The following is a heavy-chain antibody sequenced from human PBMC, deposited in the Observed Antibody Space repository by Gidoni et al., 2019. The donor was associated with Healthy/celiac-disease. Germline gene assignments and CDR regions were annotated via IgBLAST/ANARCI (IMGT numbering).Heavy chain of an antibody. J-gene: IGHJ6*02. Sequence: QVQLVQSGAEVNKRGGSVKVSCKASGATFTSYAISWVRQAPGQGLEWMGGIIPVFGTANYAQKFQGRVTITADEYTSTAYMELSSLRSEDTAVYYCATIVGATGYYYGMDVWGQGTTVTVSS. V-gene: IGHV1-69*01. D-gene: IGHD1-26*01. CDR1: GATFTSYA. CDR3: ATIVGATGYYYGMDV. CDR2: IIPVFGTA.